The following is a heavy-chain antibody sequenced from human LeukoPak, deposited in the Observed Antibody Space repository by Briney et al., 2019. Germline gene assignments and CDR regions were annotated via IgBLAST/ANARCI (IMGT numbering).Heavy chain of an antibody. CDR1: GYTFTSYA. V-gene: IGHV1-3*01. D-gene: IGHD6-19*01. J-gene: IGHJ4*02. CDR2: INAGNGNT. CDR3: ARDGVTGSGWYEPTDY. Sequence: GASVKVSCKASGYTFTSYAMHWVRQAPGQRLEWMGWINAGNGNTKYSQKFQGRVTITRDTSASTAYMELSSLRSEDTAVYYCARDGVTGSGWYEPTDYWGQGTLVTVSS.